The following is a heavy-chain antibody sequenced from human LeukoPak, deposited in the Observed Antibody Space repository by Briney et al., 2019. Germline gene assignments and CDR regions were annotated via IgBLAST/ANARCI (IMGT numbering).Heavy chain of an antibody. V-gene: IGHV4-39*01. CDR3: ARQKGPQDITSLPLMDV. Sequence: SETLSLTCTVSGVSISKSNQYWGWIRQPPGKGLEWVGSVYFTGSKYYNPPFKSRITIFGGTSKNQMSLELPSVTSADTAAYFCARQKGPQDITSLPLMDVWGERTTVTVSS. CDR2: VYFTGSK. CDR1: GVSISKSNQY. J-gene: IGHJ6*04. D-gene: IGHD2-15*01.